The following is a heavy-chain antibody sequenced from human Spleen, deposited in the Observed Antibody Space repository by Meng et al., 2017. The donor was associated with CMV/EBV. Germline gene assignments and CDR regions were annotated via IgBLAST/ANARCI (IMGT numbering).Heavy chain of an antibody. CDR1: RYRFTTYW. Sequence: SRYRFTTYWIDWVRQMPGKGLEWMGIIYAGDSDTRYSPSFQGQVIMSADKSFTTACLQWSSLKASDTAIYYCARQELAYSSSWYLAYWGQGTLVTVSS. V-gene: IGHV5-51*01. D-gene: IGHD6-13*01. CDR3: ARQELAYSSSWYLAY. J-gene: IGHJ4*02. CDR2: IYAGDSDT.